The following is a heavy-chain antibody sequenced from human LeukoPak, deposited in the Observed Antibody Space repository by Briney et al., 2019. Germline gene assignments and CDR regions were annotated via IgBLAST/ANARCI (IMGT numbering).Heavy chain of an antibody. J-gene: IGHJ4*02. CDR2: INQGGSEE. Sequence: GGSLRLSCAASGFTFSNYWMTWVRQAPGKGLEWVAHINQGGSEEHYMDSVKARFTISRHNAKNSLSLQMNSLRAEDTAVYYCVRDGGVSGYDLLDYWGRGTLVTVSS. CDR3: VRDGGVSGYDLLDY. V-gene: IGHV3-7*01. D-gene: IGHD5-12*01. CDR1: GFTFSNYW.